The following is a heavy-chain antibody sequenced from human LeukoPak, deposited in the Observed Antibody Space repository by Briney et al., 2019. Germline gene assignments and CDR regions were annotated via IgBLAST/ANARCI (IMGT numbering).Heavy chain of an antibody. CDR1: GFTFSSYG. D-gene: IGHD2/OR15-2a*01. CDR2: IWYDGSNK. Sequence: GGSLRLSCAASGFTFSSYGMHWVRQAPGKGLEWVALIWYDGSNKYYTDSVKGRLTTSRDNSKNTLYLQMNSLRAEDTAVYYCAREGPRGNSQFDYWGQGTLVTVSS. CDR3: AREGPRGNSQFDY. J-gene: IGHJ4*02. V-gene: IGHV3-33*01.